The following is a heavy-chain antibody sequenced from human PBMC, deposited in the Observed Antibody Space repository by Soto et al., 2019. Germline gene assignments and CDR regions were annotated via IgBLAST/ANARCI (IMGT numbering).Heavy chain of an antibody. CDR3: ARGSGSYYNG. Sequence: QVQLVQSGAEEKKPGASVKVSCKASGYTFSSYAIHWVRQAPGQRLEWMGWINIGNGNTKYSQKFQGRVTITRDTSASTAYMELSSLRSEDTAVYYCARGSGSYYNGWGQGTLVTVSS. J-gene: IGHJ4*02. V-gene: IGHV1-3*04. CDR1: GYTFSSYA. D-gene: IGHD3-10*01. CDR2: INIGNGNT.